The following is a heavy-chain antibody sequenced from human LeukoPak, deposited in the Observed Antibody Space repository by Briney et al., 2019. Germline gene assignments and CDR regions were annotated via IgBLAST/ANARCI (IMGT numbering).Heavy chain of an antibody. Sequence: GGSLKLSCAASGFNFNSYSMNWVRQAPGKGLEWVSSISGTSSHTYTADSVKGRFTISRDNGKNSLYLQMDGLRVEDTGVYFCAREREWAVLWPLDFWGQGTLVTVSS. D-gene: IGHD1-26*01. CDR2: ISGTSSHT. CDR3: AREREWAVLWPLDF. CDR1: GFNFNSYS. J-gene: IGHJ4*02. V-gene: IGHV3-21*01.